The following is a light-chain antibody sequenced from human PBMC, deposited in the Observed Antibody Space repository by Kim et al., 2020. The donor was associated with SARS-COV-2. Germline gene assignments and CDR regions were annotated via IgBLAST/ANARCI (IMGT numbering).Light chain of an antibody. CDR1: SSDIGDYNY. V-gene: IGLV2-11*03. CDR3: CSYAGTYTWV. J-gene: IGLJ3*02. CDR2: DVS. Sequence: GQSVTISCTGTSSDIGDYNYVSWYQQHPGKAPKLLISDVSKRPSGVPDRFSGSKSDNTASLTISGLQAEDEADYYCCSYAGTYTWVFGGGTKVTVL.